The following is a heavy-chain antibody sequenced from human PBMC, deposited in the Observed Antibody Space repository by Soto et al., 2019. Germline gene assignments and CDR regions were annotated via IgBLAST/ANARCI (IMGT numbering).Heavy chain of an antibody. D-gene: IGHD2-2*01. CDR2: ISPYNGNT. Sequence: QVQLVQSGAEVKKPGGSVKVACKTSGYTFTSYGISWVRQAPGQGLEWMGWISPYNGNTDYAQKLQGRVTLTTDTSTTTAYMELRSLRSDDTALYYCARDCSTVSCPVDYWGQGTLVTVSS. J-gene: IGHJ4*02. CDR1: GYTFTSYG. V-gene: IGHV1-18*01. CDR3: ARDCSTVSCPVDY.